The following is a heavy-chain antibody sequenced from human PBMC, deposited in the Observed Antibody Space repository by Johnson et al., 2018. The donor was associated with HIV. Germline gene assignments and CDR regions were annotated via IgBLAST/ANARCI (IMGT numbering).Heavy chain of an antibody. V-gene: IGHV3-11*04. CDR2: ISGSADTI. CDR1: GFTFSDYY. CDR3: ASSPRSNACHI. J-gene: IGHJ3*02. D-gene: IGHD4-11*01. Sequence: VQLVESGGSVVRPGGSLRLSCAASGFTFSDYYMSWIRQAPGKWLEWVSYISGSADTIYYTDSVKGRFTISRDNAKNSLYLQMNSLRAEDTAVYYCASSPRSNACHIWGQGTMVTVSS.